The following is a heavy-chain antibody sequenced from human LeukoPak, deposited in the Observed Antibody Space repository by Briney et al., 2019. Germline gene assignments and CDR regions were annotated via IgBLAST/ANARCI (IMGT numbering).Heavy chain of an antibody. Sequence: SETLSLTCAVYGGSFSGSYLSWIRQPPGKGLEWIGEINHSGSTNYNPSLKSRVTISVDTSKNQFSLKLSSVTAADTAVYYCANTGSSGYYYFHCWGQGTLVTVSS. CDR1: GGSFSGSY. D-gene: IGHD3-22*01. CDR2: INHSGST. V-gene: IGHV4-34*01. J-gene: IGHJ4*02. CDR3: ANTGSSGYYYFHC.